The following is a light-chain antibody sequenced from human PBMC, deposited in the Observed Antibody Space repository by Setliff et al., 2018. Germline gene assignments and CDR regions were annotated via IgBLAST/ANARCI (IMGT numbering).Light chain of an antibody. CDR2: DVS. Sequence: QSALTQPASVSGSPGQSITISCTGTSSDVGGYNYVSWYQQHPGKAPKLMIYDVSNRPSGVSNRFSGSKSGNTASLTISGLQAEDEADYYCSSYTGTYVFGSGTQLTVL. V-gene: IGLV2-14*03. J-gene: IGLJ1*01. CDR3: SSYTGTYV. CDR1: SSDVGGYNY.